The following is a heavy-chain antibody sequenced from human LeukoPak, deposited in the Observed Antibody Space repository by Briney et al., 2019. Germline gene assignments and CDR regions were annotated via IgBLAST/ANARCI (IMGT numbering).Heavy chain of an antibody. CDR1: GFTFDDYA. Sequence: SLRLSCAASGFTFDDYAMHWVRQAPGKGLEWVSGISWNSGSIGYADSVKGRFTISRDNAKNSLYLQMNSLRAEDTALYYCAKDPYSSGPNWFDPWGQGTLVTVSS. CDR3: AKDPYSSGPNWFDP. V-gene: IGHV3-9*01. CDR2: ISWNSGSI. D-gene: IGHD6-19*01. J-gene: IGHJ5*02.